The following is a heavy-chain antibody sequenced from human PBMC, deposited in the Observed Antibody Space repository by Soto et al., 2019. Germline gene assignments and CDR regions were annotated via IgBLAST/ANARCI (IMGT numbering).Heavy chain of an antibody. D-gene: IGHD7-27*01. V-gene: IGHV2-5*02. J-gene: IGHJ5*02. CDR2: IYWDDDK. CDR3: AHRPGDHGLLDWFDP. Sequence: QITLKESGPTLVKPTQTLTLTCTFSGFSLSTSGVGVGWIRQPPGKALEWLALIYWDDDKRYSPSLKSRLTITKDTSKHQVVSTMPNLHPVDPAPYHCAHRPGDHGLLDWFDPWGQGTLVTVSS. CDR1: GFSLSTSGVG.